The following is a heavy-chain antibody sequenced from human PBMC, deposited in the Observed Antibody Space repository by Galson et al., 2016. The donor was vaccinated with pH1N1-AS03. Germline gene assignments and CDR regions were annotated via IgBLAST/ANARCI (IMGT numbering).Heavy chain of an antibody. J-gene: IGHJ5*02. Sequence: ETLSLTCAVSGDSISSTNWWTWVRQSPGKGLEWIGEIYHSGTTNYNPSLKSRVTISVDTSRNQFSLKLSSVTAADTAVYYCARHLYGDYVGWFDPWGQGTLVTVSS. CDR2: IYHSGTT. CDR1: GDSISSTNW. CDR3: ARHLYGDYVGWFDP. V-gene: IGHV4-4*02. D-gene: IGHD4-17*01.